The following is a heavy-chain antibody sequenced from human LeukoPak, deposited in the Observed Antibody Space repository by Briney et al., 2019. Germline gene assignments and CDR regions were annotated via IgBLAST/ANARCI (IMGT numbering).Heavy chain of an antibody. CDR3: AKDPNSGWNYYYYYYMDV. V-gene: IGHV3-23*01. Sequence: PGGSLRLSCAASGFTFSSYAMSWVRQAPGKGLEWVSAISGSGGSTYYADSVKGRFTISRDNSKNTLYLQMNSLRAEDTAVYYCAKDPNSGWNYYYYYYMDVWGKGTTVTVSS. J-gene: IGHJ6*03. CDR1: GFTFSSYA. CDR2: ISGSGGST. D-gene: IGHD6-19*01.